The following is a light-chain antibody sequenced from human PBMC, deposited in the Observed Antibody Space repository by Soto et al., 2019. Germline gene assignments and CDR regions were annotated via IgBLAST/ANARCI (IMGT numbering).Light chain of an antibody. CDR2: AAS. V-gene: IGKV1-39*01. CDR3: QQSYSPPPVT. Sequence: DIQMTQSPSSLSASVGDRDTITCRASQSINRFLNWYQQKPGKAPKLLIYAASSLQSGVPSRFSGSGSGTDFTLTISSLQPEDFATYYCQQSYSPPPVTFGQGTRLEIK. CDR1: QSINRF. J-gene: IGKJ5*01.